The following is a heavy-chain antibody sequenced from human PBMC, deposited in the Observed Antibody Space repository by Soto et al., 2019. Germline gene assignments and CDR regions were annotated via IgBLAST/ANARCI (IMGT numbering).Heavy chain of an antibody. CDR1: GGSFSCYY. CDR3: ASLGYDFWSARNWFDP. V-gene: IGHV4-34*01. J-gene: IGHJ5*02. Sequence: SETLDLGCAVYGGSFSCYYWSWIRQPPGKGLEWIGEINHSGSTNYNPSLKSRVTISVDTSKNQFSLKLSSVTAADTAVCYCASLGYDFWSARNWFDPWGQGTLVTVSS. CDR2: INHSGST. D-gene: IGHD3-3*01.